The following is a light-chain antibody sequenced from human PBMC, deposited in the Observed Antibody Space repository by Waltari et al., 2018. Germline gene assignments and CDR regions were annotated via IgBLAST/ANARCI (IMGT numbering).Light chain of an antibody. CDR1: QSVLYSSNNKDY. J-gene: IGKJ2*01. CDR2: WAS. V-gene: IGKV4-1*01. CDR3: QQYHSFPYA. Sequence: DIVMTQSPDSLAVSLGERATINCKSGQSVLYSSNNKDYLTWYQQKPGQPPKLLFNWASTLESGVPDRFGGSGSRTDFTLTISSLQAEDVAVYYWQQYHSFPYAFGQGTKLDIK.